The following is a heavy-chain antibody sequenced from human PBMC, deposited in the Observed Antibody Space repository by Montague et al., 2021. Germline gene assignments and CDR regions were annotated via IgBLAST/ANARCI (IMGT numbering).Heavy chain of an antibody. CDR2: IYYSGST. V-gene: IGHV4-39*01. CDR3: ASSSRRRWLQPYFDY. D-gene: IGHD5-24*01. J-gene: IGHJ4*02. Sequence: SETLSLTCTVSGGSISSSSYYWGWIRQPPGKGLVWIGSIYYSGSTYYNPSLKSRVTISVDTSKNQFSLKLSSVTAADTAVYYCASSSRRRWLQPYFDYWGQGTLVTVSS. CDR1: GGSISSSSYY.